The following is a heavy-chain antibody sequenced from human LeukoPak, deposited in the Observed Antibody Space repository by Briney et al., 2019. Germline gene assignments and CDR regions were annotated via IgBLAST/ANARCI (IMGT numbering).Heavy chain of an antibody. J-gene: IGHJ5*01. V-gene: IGHV3-7*05. Sequence: PGGSLRLSCAASGFTFSTYWMNWVRQAPGKGLEWVANIKQDGSERFYVDPVKGRFTISRDNAKNSLYLQMNSLRAEDTAVYYCARGLMAHWFDSWGQGTLVTVSS. CDR2: IKQDGSER. CDR3: ARGLMAHWFDS. D-gene: IGHD3-16*01. CDR1: GFTFSTYW.